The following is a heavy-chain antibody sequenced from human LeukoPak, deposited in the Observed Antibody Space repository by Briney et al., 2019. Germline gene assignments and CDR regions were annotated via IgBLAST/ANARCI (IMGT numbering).Heavy chain of an antibody. V-gene: IGHV3-7*01. CDR3: ASSVVTAFYYYMDV. CDR1: GFTFSSYG. Sequence: PGGSLRLSCAASGFTFSSYGMSWVRQAPGKGLEWVANIKQDGSEKYYVDSVKGRFTISRDNAKNSLYLQMNSLRAEDTAVYYCASSVVTAFYYYMDVWGKGTTVTISS. J-gene: IGHJ6*03. CDR2: IKQDGSEK. D-gene: IGHD2-21*02.